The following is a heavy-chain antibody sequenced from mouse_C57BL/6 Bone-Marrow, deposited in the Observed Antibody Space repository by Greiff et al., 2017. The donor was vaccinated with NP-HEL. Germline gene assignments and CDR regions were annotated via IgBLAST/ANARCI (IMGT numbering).Heavy chain of an antibody. Sequence: QVQLQQPGAELVKPGASVKLSCKASGYTFTSYWMHWVKQRPGQGLEWIGMIHPNSGSTNYNEKFKSKATLTVDKSSSTAYMQLSSLTSEDSAVYYCARSRWLLRGAWFAYWGQGTLVTVSA. V-gene: IGHV1-64*01. CDR1: GYTFTSYW. CDR2: IHPNSGST. CDR3: ARSRWLLRGAWFAY. J-gene: IGHJ3*01. D-gene: IGHD2-3*01.